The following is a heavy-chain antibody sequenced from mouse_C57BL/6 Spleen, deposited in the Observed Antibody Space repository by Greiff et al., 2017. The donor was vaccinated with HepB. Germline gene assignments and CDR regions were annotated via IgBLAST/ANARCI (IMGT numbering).Heavy chain of an antibody. V-gene: IGHV1-64*01. Sequence: QVQLQQPGAELVKPGASVKLSCKASGYTFTSYWMHWVKQRPGQGLEWIGMIHPNSGSTNYNEKFKSKATLTVDKSSSTAYMQLSSLTSEESAVYYCSYYYGSSLGDYWGQGTTLTVSS. CDR3: SYYYGSSLGDY. CDR2: IHPNSGST. D-gene: IGHD1-1*01. J-gene: IGHJ2*01. CDR1: GYTFTSYW.